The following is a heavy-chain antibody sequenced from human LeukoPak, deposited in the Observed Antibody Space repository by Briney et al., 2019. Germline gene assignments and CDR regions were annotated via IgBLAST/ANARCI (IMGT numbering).Heavy chain of an antibody. CDR3: AREAGRYGSGSYFFDY. J-gene: IGHJ4*02. Sequence: ASVTVSCKASGYTFTTYNINWVRQAPGQGLEWMGWISGYNGNTNYAQKLQGRVTMTTDTSTSTAYMELRSLRSDDTAVYYCAREAGRYGSGSYFFDYWGQGTLVTVSS. D-gene: IGHD3-10*01. V-gene: IGHV1-18*01. CDR1: GYTFTTYN. CDR2: ISGYNGNT.